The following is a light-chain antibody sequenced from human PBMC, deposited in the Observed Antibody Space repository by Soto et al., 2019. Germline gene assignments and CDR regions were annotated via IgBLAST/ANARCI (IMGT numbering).Light chain of an antibody. Sequence: DIVMTQSPLSLPVTPGEPASISCRSSQSLLGTNGHNYLDWYLQKPGQSPQLLIYLGSNRASGVPDRFSGSGSGTEFTLNISSLQPEDFATYYCQQYDISSGTFGQGTKVDIK. CDR2: LGS. CDR3: QQYDISSGT. J-gene: IGKJ1*01. CDR1: QSLLGTNGHNY. V-gene: IGKV2-28*01.